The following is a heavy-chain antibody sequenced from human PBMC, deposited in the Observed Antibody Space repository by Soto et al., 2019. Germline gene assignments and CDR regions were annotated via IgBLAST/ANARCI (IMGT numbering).Heavy chain of an antibody. D-gene: IGHD5-12*01. CDR3: ARDPKRRDGYNFDS. J-gene: IGHJ4*02. V-gene: IGHV3-11*01. Sequence: QVQLVESGGGLVEPGGSLRLSCSASGFIFTDYSMTWIRQAQGKGLEWVSYISNGDETTQYADSVKCRFSVSRDNAKKVLFLQMNSLRVDDTAVYYCARDPKRRDGYNFDSWGRGALVTVSS. CDR2: ISNGDETT. CDR1: GFIFTDYS.